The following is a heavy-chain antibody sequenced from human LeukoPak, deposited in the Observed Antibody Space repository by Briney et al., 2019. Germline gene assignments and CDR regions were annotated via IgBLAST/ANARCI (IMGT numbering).Heavy chain of an antibody. CDR2: NSGIK. Sequence: GGSLILSCGGSGFTFKSFSMQWVRQAPGKGREWVCNSGIKSYADSVKGRFTISIDNAKNSLYLQMNSLRAEDTAVYYCAKDLGGSAYSSSSFDYWGQGTLVTVSS. CDR1: GFTFKSFS. J-gene: IGHJ4*02. V-gene: IGHV3-48*01. CDR3: AKDLGGSAYSSSSFDY. D-gene: IGHD6-6*01.